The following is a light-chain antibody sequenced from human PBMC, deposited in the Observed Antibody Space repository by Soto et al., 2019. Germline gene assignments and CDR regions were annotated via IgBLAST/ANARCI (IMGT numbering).Light chain of an antibody. J-gene: IGKJ1*01. V-gene: IGKV1-5*03. CDR2: KAS. CDR3: QQYKNYSWT. CDR1: QTIDSS. Sequence: DIPLTQSPSTLSASVGDRVTITCRTSQTIDSSLAWYQQKPGKAPQVLIYKASSLESGVPSRFSGSETGTEFTPTISSLQPDDFATYYCQQYKNYSWTFGQGTKVEIK.